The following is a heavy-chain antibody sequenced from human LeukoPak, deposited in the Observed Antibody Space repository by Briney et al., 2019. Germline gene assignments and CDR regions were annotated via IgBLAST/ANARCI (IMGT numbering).Heavy chain of an antibody. CDR2: ISSSGTTI. V-gene: IGHV3-11*01. Sequence: SGGSLRLSCAASRFTFSDYYMSWIRQAPGKGLEWVSYISSSGTTIYYADSVKGRFTISRDNAKNSLYLQMNSLRAEDTAVYYCARSSSGYYSFYYFDYWGQGTLVTVSS. CDR1: RFTFSDYY. CDR3: ARSSSGYYSFYYFDY. D-gene: IGHD3-22*01. J-gene: IGHJ4*02.